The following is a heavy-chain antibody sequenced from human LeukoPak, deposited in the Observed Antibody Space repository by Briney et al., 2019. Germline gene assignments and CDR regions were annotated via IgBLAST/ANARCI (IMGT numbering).Heavy chain of an antibody. CDR1: GFTFDDFA. CDR2: ISWNRGSI. Sequence: GGSLRLSCAGAGFTFDDFAMHWVRQVPGKGLEWVAGISWNRGSIDYADSVKGRFTMSRDNAKNSIYLQMNSLRHEDMALYYCARDMRPVIRSLATDYWGQGILVTVSS. V-gene: IGHV3-9*03. D-gene: IGHD2-21*01. CDR3: ARDMRPVIRSLATDY. J-gene: IGHJ4*02.